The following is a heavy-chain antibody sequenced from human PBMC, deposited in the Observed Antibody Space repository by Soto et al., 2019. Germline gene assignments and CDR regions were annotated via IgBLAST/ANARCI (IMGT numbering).Heavy chain of an antibody. D-gene: IGHD6-6*01. CDR2: ISSSSSYI. CDR1: GFTFSSYS. CDR3: ARAISSSSAPTYYYYYGMDV. V-gene: IGHV3-21*01. J-gene: IGHJ6*02. Sequence: GGSLRLSCAASGFTFSSYSMNWVRQAPGKGLEWVSSISSSSSYIYYADSVKGRFTISRDNAKNSLYLQMNSLRAEDTAVYYCARAISSSSAPTYYYYYGMDVWGQGTTVTVS.